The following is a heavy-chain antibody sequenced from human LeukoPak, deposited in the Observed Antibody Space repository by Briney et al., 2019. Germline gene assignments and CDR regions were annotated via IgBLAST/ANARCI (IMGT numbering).Heavy chain of an antibody. CDR2: IKEDGSEK. V-gene: IGHV3-7*01. CDR3: VKTSGSYFFSGLEY. D-gene: IGHD3-10*01. J-gene: IGHJ4*02. Sequence: PGGSLRLSCVASGFTFSNYWMSWVRQAPGKGLEWVANIKEDGSEKYYVDSVKGRFTISRDNAKNSLYLQMNSLRAEDTAVYYCVKTSGSYFFSGLEYWGQGTLVPASS. CDR1: GFTFSNYW.